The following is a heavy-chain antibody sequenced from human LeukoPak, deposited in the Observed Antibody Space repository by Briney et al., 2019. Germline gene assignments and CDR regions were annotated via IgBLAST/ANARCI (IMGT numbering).Heavy chain of an antibody. J-gene: IGHJ4*02. CDR1: GFTFDDYA. CDR2: ISWNSGSI. V-gene: IGHV3-9*01. D-gene: IGHD6-6*01. Sequence: GRSLRLSCAASGFTFDDYAMHWVRQAPGKGLEWVSGISWNSGSIGYADSVKGRFTISRDNAKNSLYLQMNSLRAEDTAVYYCAKRSIAAPGYWGQGTLVTVSS. CDR3: AKRSIAAPGY.